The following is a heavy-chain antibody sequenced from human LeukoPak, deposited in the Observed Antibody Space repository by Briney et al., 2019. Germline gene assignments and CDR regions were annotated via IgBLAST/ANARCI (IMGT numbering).Heavy chain of an antibody. V-gene: IGHV4-4*02. D-gene: IGHD3-10*01. J-gene: IGHJ4*02. CDR2: IYRSGST. CDR1: GGSISSNYW. CDR3: ARGASITMVRGVIDY. Sequence: SETLSLTCAVSGGSISSNYWWSWVRQPPGKGLEWIGEIYRSGSTNDNPSLKSRVTISVDTSKNQFSLKLSSVTAADAAVYYCARGASITMVRGVIDYWGQGTLVTVSS.